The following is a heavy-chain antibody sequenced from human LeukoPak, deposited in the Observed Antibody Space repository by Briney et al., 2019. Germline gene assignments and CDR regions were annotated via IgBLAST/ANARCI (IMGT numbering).Heavy chain of an antibody. D-gene: IGHD3-16*01. CDR3: ARLPPHYSSTWGFFDN. J-gene: IGHJ4*02. CDR1: GGSISINY. Sequence: PSETPSLTCTVSGGSISINYWTWIRQTPGNGLEWIAYITDSGRIKCNPSLESRVTISKNMSKNQFSLKLSSMTAADTAVYYCARLPPHYSSTWGFFDNWGQGTLVTVSS. V-gene: IGHV4-59*08. CDR2: ITDSGRI.